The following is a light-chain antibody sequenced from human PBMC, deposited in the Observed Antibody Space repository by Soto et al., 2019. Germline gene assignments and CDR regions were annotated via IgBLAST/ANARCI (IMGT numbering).Light chain of an antibody. CDR2: GAS. Sequence: EVVLTQSPATLSLSPGEGATLSCRVSQSISSSYLSWYQQRPGQAPRLLIYGASTRATGIPARFSGSGSGTDFTLTISRLQSEDFAVYYCQQYDNWPWTFGQGTKVDIK. V-gene: IGKV3D-7*01. CDR3: QQYDNWPWT. J-gene: IGKJ1*01. CDR1: QSISSSY.